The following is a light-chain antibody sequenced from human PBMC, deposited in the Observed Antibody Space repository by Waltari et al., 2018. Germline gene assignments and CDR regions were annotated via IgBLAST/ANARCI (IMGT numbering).Light chain of an antibody. V-gene: IGLV2-23*01. CDR3: CSFAGRSWL. J-gene: IGLJ3*02. Sequence: QSALTQPASVSASLGQSLTISCTGTSSDIGLYVLISWYQQHPGKAPKLIIHETTKRPSGVPNRVSGSKSGNTASLTISGLQAEDEADYYCCSFAGRSWLFGGGTKLTVL. CDR2: ETT. CDR1: SSDIGLYVL.